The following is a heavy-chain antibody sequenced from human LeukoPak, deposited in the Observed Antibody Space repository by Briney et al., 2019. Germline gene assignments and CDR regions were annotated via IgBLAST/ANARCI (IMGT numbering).Heavy chain of an antibody. J-gene: IGHJ4*02. V-gene: IGHV4-4*09. CDR3: ASGERGYSYGPLDY. CDR1: GGSIRSYY. D-gene: IGHD5-18*01. Sequence: SETLSLTCTVSGGSIRSYYWSWIRQPPGKGLEWIGYIFFAGSTTYNPSLKSRVTISIDTSKNQLSLKLNSVTAADTAVYYCASGERGYSYGPLDYWGQGTPVTVSS. CDR2: IFFAGST.